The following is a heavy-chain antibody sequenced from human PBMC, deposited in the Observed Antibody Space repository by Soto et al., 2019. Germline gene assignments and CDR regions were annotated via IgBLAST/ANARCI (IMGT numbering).Heavy chain of an antibody. Sequence: SETLSLTCSVSSGSISSNSYFWAWIRQPPGKGLEWIGAVFYSGDTYYSESLKSRVTMSVDTSKNQFSLKLNSVTAADTAVYYCARQGRNTKIVLLRHYATHFCGQGTAVTVYS. CDR3: ARQGRNTKIVLLRHYATHF. D-gene: IGHD3-22*01. J-gene: IGHJ6*02. V-gene: IGHV4-39*01. CDR2: VFYSGDT. CDR1: SGSISSNSYF.